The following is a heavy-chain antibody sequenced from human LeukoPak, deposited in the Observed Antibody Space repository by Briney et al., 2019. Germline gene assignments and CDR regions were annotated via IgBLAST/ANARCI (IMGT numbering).Heavy chain of an antibody. V-gene: IGHV3-11*06. J-gene: IGHJ4*02. CDR3: ARDYKYAFDN. CDR1: SVAFSVGN. D-gene: IGHD5-24*01. Sequence: GSLCLSCAVTSVAFSVGNMSRVRRAPGNELEWISYIGIDSGNTNYADSVKGRFTISGDKAKNSLYLQMNSLRVEDTAVYYCARDYKYAFDNWGQGTLVTVSS. CDR2: IGIDSGNT.